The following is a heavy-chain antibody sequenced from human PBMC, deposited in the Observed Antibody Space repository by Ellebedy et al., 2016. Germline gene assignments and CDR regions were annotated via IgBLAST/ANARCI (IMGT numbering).Heavy chain of an antibody. Sequence: SVKVSXXASGGTFSSYAISWVRQAPGQGLEWMGGIIPIFGTANYAQKFQGRVTITADESTSTAYMELSSLRSEDTAMYYCAKTSGWGYGENWGQGTLVTVSS. J-gene: IGHJ4*02. V-gene: IGHV1-69*13. CDR3: AKTSGWGYGEN. CDR2: IIPIFGTA. CDR1: GGTFSSYA. D-gene: IGHD3-10*01.